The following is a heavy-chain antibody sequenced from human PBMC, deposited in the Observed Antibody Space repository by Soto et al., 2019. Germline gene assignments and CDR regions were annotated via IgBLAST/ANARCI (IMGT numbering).Heavy chain of an antibody. Sequence: PSETLSLTCTVSGGSISSGGYYWSWIRQHPGKGLEWIGYIYYSGSTYYNPSLKSRVTISVATSKNQFSLKLSSVTAADTAVYYCARRITGTSREFDYRGQGTLVTVSS. CDR3: ARRITGTSREFDY. CDR2: IYYSGST. D-gene: IGHD1-20*01. J-gene: IGHJ4*02. V-gene: IGHV4-31*03. CDR1: GGSISSGGYY.